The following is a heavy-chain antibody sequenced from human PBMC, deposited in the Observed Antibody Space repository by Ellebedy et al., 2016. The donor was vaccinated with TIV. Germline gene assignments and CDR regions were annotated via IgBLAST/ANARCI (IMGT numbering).Heavy chain of an antibody. V-gene: IGHV3-74*01. J-gene: IGHJ6*02. CDR1: GFTFSSYW. D-gene: IGHD2/OR15-2a*01. Sequence: GGSLRLSXAASGFTFSSYWMHWVRQAPGEGLVWVSRINSDGSSTSYADSVRGRFTISRDKAKNTLYLQMNRLRAEDTAVYYCARLPPTSIDYYGMDVWGQGTTVTVSS. CDR2: INSDGSST. CDR3: ARLPPTSIDYYGMDV.